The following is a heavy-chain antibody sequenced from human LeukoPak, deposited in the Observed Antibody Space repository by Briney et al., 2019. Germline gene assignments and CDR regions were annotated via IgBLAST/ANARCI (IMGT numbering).Heavy chain of an antibody. J-gene: IGHJ3*02. CDR1: GFTSSSYS. CDR3: ARTSYYYDSSGHIDAFDI. V-gene: IGHV3-21*01. CDR2: VSRSSSYI. Sequence: NPGGSLRLSCAASGFTSSSYSMNWIRQAPGKGLEWVSSVSRSSSYIYYADSVKGRFTISRDNAKNSLYLQMNSLRAEDTAVYYCARTSYYYDSSGHIDAFDIWGQGTMVTVSS. D-gene: IGHD3-22*01.